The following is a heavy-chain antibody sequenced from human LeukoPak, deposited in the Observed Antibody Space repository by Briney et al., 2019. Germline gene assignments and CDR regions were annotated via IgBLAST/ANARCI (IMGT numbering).Heavy chain of an antibody. V-gene: IGHV4-34*01. D-gene: IGHD3-22*01. CDR2: INHSGST. CDR1: GGSFSGYY. Sequence: SETLSLTCAVYGGSFSGYYWSWIRQPPGKGLEWIGEINHSGSTNYNPSLKSRVTISVDTSKNQLSLKLSSVTAADTAVYYCARGSVYYYDSSGFDYWGQGTLVTVSS. CDR3: ARGSVYYYDSSGFDY. J-gene: IGHJ4*02.